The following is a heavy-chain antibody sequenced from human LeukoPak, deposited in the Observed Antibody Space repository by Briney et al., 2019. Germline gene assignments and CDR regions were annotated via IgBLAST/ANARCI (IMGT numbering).Heavy chain of an antibody. Sequence: ASVKVSYKASGGTFSSYTISWVRQAPGQGLEWMGWINPNSGGTNYAQKFQGRVTMTRDTSISTAYMELSRLRSDDTAVYYCARDHYYGSGILKPWGQGTLVTVSS. D-gene: IGHD3-10*01. CDR2: INPNSGGT. CDR3: ARDHYYGSGILKP. J-gene: IGHJ4*02. CDR1: GGTFSSYT. V-gene: IGHV1-2*02.